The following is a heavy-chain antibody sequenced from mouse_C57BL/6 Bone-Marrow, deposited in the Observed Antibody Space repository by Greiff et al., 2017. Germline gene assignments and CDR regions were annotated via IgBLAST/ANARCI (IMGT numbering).Heavy chain of an antibody. Sequence: VQLKESGPGLVKPSQSLSLTCSVTGYSITSGYYWNWIRQFPGNKLEWMGYISYDGSHNYNPSLKTRISITPDTSKNQFFLKLNSVTTEDTATYYCASGISTRFNPWGQGTLVTVSA. CDR3: ASGISTRFNP. CDR1: GYSITSGYY. J-gene: IGHJ3*02. D-gene: IGHD2-1*01. CDR2: ISYDGSH. V-gene: IGHV3-6*01.